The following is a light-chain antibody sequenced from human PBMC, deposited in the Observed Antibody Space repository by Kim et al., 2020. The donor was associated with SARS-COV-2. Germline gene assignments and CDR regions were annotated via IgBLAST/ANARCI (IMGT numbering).Light chain of an antibody. Sequence: SVALGQTATIPWGGNNIENKNVHWYHQRPGQAPVLVMYRDKKRPSGIPERLSGSNSGDTATLTISRVEAGDEGEYYCQVWDSRAVVFGGGTQLTVL. CDR1: NIENKN. CDR3: QVWDSRAVV. V-gene: IGLV3-9*01. CDR2: RDK. J-gene: IGLJ2*01.